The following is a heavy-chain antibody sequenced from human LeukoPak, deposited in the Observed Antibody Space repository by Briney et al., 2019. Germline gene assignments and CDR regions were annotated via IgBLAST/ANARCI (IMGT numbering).Heavy chain of an antibody. D-gene: IGHD6-13*01. J-gene: IGHJ4*02. CDR1: GGTFSSYA. V-gene: IGHV1-69*04. CDR2: IIPTLGIA. Sequence: ASVKVSCKASGGTFSSYAISWVRQAPGQGLEWMGRIIPTLGIANYAQKFQGRVTITADKSTSTAYMELSSLRSEDTAVYYCARDGIIAAASDYWGQGTLVTVSS. CDR3: ARDGIIAAASDY.